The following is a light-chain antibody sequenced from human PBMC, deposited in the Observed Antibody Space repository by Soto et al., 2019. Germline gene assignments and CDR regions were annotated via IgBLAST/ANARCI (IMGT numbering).Light chain of an antibody. CDR1: SSDVGGYNY. Sequence: TGXSSDVGGYNYVSWYQQHPGKAPKLMIYEVSNRPSGVSNRFSGSKSGNTASLTISGLQAEDEADYYCSSYTSSSTLVFGTGTKVTVL. CDR3: SSYTSSSTLV. CDR2: EVS. V-gene: IGLV2-14*01. J-gene: IGLJ1*01.